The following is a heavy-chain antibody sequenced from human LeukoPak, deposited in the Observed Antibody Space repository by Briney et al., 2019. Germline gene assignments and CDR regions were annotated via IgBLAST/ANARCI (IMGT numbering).Heavy chain of an antibody. V-gene: IGHV3-23*01. CDR2: ISGSGGST. CDR3: AKDSPSSYYYYMDV. Sequence: GGTLRLSCAASGFTFSSYGMSWVRPAPGKGLEWVSAISGSGGSTYYADSVKGRFTISRDNSKNTLYLQMNSLRAEDTAVYYCAKDSPSSYYYYMDVWGKGTTVTISS. CDR1: GFTFSSYG. J-gene: IGHJ6*03.